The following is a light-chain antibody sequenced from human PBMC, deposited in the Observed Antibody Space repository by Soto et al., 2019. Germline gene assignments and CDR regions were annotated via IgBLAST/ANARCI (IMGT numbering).Light chain of an antibody. Sequence: DIPMTQSPSSLSASLGDRVTITCRASQGIGVYLAWFQQKPGNVPKLLTYAASTLQSGVPSRFSGSGSGTDFTLTISSLQPEDVATYYCQKYNSAPLTFGGGTKVEIK. CDR2: AAS. CDR3: QKYNSAPLT. CDR1: QGIGVY. J-gene: IGKJ4*01. V-gene: IGKV1-27*01.